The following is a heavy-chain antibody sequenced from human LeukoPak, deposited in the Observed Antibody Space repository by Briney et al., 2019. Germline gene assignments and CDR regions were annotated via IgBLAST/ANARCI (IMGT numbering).Heavy chain of an antibody. CDR2: IGLSDHST. CDR3: ARDPNWGSGY. Sequence: GGSLRPSCAASGFTFSTYGMIWVRQAPGKGLECVSTIGLSDHSTNYADSVKGRFTVSRGNSKNTLYLLMSSLRAEDTARYYCARDPNWGSGYWGQGTLVTVSS. V-gene: IGHV3-23*01. CDR1: GFTFSTYG. J-gene: IGHJ4*02. D-gene: IGHD7-27*01.